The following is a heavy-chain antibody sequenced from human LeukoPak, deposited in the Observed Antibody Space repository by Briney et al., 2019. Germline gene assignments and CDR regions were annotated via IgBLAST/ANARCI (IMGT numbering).Heavy chain of an antibody. D-gene: IGHD6-19*01. Sequence: SPTLSLTCAISGDSVSINSAAWNWISQSPSRGLEWLGSTYYRSKWYNDYAVSVKSRITINPDTSKNQFSLQLNSVTPEDTAVYYCARDSRTFYSSGCYDYWGQGTLVTVSS. V-gene: IGHV6-1*01. CDR1: GDSVSINSAA. CDR3: ARDSRTFYSSGCYDY. CDR2: TYYRSKWYN. J-gene: IGHJ4*02.